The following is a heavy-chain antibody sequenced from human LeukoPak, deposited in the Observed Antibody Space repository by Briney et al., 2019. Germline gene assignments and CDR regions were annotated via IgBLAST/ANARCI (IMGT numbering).Heavy chain of an antibody. D-gene: IGHD2-2*02. V-gene: IGHV4-4*07. Sequence: SETLSLTCTVSGGSIGSYYWSWIRQPAGKGLEWIGRIYTSGSTNYNPSLKSRVTMSVDTSKNQFSLKLSSVTAADTAVYYCARVGHCSSTSCYTSEYFQHWGQGTLVTVSS. J-gene: IGHJ1*01. CDR3: ARVGHCSSTSCYTSEYFQH. CDR2: IYTSGST. CDR1: GGSIGSYY.